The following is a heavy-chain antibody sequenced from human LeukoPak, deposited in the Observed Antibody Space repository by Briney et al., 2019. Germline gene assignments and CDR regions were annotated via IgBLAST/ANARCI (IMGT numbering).Heavy chain of an antibody. Sequence: ASVKVSCKASGGTFSSYAISWVRQAPGQGLEWMGIINPSGGSTTYAQKLQGRVTMTRDMSTSTVYMELSSLRSEDTAVYYCASQKWGLVPVYWGQGTLVTVSS. D-gene: IGHD6-19*01. V-gene: IGHV1-46*04. CDR1: GGTFSSYA. CDR2: INPSGGST. CDR3: ASQKWGLVPVY. J-gene: IGHJ4*02.